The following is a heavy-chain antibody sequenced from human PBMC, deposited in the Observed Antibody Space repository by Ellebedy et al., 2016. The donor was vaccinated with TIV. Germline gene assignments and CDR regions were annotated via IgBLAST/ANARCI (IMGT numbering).Heavy chain of an antibody. D-gene: IGHD1-20*01. V-gene: IGHV1-8*01. CDR2: MNSNSGNT. CDR1: GYTFTTYD. Sequence: AASVKVSCKASGYTFTTYDINWVRQATGQGLEWMGWMNSNSGNTVYAQKFQDRVSMTTNTYTSTAYMELSGLRSEDTAVYYSARGRGQLPHGYNFFYYGMDVWGQGTTVTVSS. CDR3: ARGRGQLPHGYNFFYYGMDV. J-gene: IGHJ6*02.